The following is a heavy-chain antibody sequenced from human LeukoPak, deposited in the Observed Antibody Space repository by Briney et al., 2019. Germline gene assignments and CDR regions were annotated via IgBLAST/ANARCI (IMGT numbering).Heavy chain of an antibody. D-gene: IGHD3-10*01. V-gene: IGHV3-21*01. CDR2: ISSSSSYI. CDR1: GFTFSSYS. Sequence: PGGSLRLSCAASGFTFSSYSMNWVRQAPGKGLEWVSSISSSSSYIYYADSVKGRFTISRGNAKNSLYLQMNSLRAEDTAVYYCASGPRLWFGESYYYYGMDVWGQGTTVTVSS. J-gene: IGHJ6*02. CDR3: ASGPRLWFGESYYYYGMDV.